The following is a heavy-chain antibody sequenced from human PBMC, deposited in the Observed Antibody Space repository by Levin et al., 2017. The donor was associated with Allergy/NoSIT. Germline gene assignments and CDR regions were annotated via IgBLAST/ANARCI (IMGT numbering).Heavy chain of an antibody. CDR2: INHSGST. J-gene: IGHJ4*02. Sequence: SETLSLTCAVYGGSFSGYYWSWIRQPPGKGLEWIGEINHSGSTNYNPSLKSRVTISVDTSKNQFSLKLSSVTAADTAVYYCARGLNQTHSPFDYWGQGTLVTVSS. CDR1: GGSFSGYY. CDR3: ARGLNQTHSPFDY. V-gene: IGHV4-34*01.